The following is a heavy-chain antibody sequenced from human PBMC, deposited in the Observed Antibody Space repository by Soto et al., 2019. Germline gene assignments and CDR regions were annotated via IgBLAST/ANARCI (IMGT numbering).Heavy chain of an antibody. CDR3: ARGSDFLYYYGMDV. D-gene: IGHD3-3*01. Sequence: SETLSLTCAVYGGSFSGYYWSWIRQPPGKGLEWIGEINHSGSTNYNPSLKSRVTISVDTSKNQFSLKLSSVTAADTAVYYCARGSDFLYYYGMDVWGQGTTVTVSS. CDR2: INHSGST. J-gene: IGHJ6*02. CDR1: GGSFSGYY. V-gene: IGHV4-34*01.